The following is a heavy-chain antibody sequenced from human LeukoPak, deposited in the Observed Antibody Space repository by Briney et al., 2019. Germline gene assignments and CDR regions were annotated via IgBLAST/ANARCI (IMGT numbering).Heavy chain of an antibody. CDR1: GYTFTDYY. CDR3: ARAKTGYCSGGSCSAAAFDY. V-gene: IGHV1-2*02. Sequence: ASVKVSCKASGYTFTDYYIHWVRQAPGHGLEWLGWKNVKTGATSSAQRFPGRFTMTRDTSIGTASMEFTSLSSDDTAVYFCARAKTGYCSGGSCSAAAFDYWGQGTLVTVSS. D-gene: IGHD2-15*01. J-gene: IGHJ4*02. CDR2: KNVKTGAT.